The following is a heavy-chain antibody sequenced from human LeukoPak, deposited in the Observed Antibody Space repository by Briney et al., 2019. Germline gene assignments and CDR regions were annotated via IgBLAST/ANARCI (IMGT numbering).Heavy chain of an antibody. CDR3: ARLAVADTTMPPYFDR. D-gene: IGHD6-13*01. Sequence: SETLSLTCTASGGPFSSYYWRWIRQPPGKGLEWIGDISYSGSTNYNASLTNRVTISVDTSKTHFSLKLSYVTDADTDVYYCARLAVADTTMPPYFDRWGQGTLVTVSS. J-gene: IGHJ4*02. V-gene: IGHV4-59*01. CDR2: ISYSGST. CDR1: GGPFSSYY.